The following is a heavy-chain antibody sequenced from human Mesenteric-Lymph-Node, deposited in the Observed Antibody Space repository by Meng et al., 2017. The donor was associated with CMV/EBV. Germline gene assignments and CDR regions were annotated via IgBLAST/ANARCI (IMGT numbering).Heavy chain of an antibody. V-gene: IGHV3-21*06. CDR1: GFTFGYYG. CDR3: ARGGIWGSPDAFDI. CDR2: ISGSGDYTPTYT. Sequence: GESLKISCEASGFTFGYYGMNWVRQSPGKGLEWVSSISGSGDYTPTYTYYAHSVKGRFTISRDNAKNLLFLEINSLRAEDTAVYYCARGGIWGSPDAFDIWGQGTMVTVSS. J-gene: IGHJ3*02. D-gene: IGHD2-15*01.